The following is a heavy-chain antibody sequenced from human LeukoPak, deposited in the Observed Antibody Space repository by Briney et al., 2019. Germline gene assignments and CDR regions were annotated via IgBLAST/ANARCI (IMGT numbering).Heavy chain of an antibody. CDR1: GGSISNSNNY. CDR2: IYYSGST. J-gene: IGHJ4*02. CDR3: ARAVGTSRNFFDY. D-gene: IGHD4-23*01. Sequence: SETLSLTCTVSGGSISNSNNYWGWIRQPPGKGLEWIATIYYSGSTYYNPSLKSRVTISVDTSKNQFSLKLSSVTAADTAVYYCARAVGTSRNFFDYWGQGTLVTVSS. V-gene: IGHV4-39*07.